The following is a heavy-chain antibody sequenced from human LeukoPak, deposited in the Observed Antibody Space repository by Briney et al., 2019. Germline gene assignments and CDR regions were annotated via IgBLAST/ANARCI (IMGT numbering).Heavy chain of an antibody. CDR2: ISGSGGST. Sequence: GGSLRLSCAASGFTFSSYAMNWVRQAPGKGLEWVSAISGSGGSTYYTDSVKGRFTISRDNSKNTLYLQMNSLSAEDTAVYFCAKDNSYASGTYYTRWGQGTLVTVSS. J-gene: IGHJ4*02. D-gene: IGHD3-10*01. V-gene: IGHV3-23*01. CDR1: GFTFSSYA. CDR3: AKDNSYASGTYYTR.